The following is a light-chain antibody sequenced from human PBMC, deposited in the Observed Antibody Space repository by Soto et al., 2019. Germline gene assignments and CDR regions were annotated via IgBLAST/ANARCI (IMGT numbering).Light chain of an antibody. CDR2: GNT. Sequence: QPVLTQPPSVSGAPGQRVTISCTGSSSNIGAGFDVHWYQQLPGTAPKLLIYGNTTRPSRVPDRFSGSRSGTSASLAITGLQTEDEAVYYCHSYDSSLSGSVFGGGTKLTVL. V-gene: IGLV1-40*01. CDR3: HSYDSSLSGSV. CDR1: SSNIGAGFD. J-gene: IGLJ3*02.